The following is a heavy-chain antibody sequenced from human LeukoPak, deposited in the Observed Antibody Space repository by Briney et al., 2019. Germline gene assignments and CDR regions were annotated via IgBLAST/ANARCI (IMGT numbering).Heavy chain of an antibody. CDR1: GFTFSSYW. D-gene: IGHD4-23*01. V-gene: IGHV3-7*01. Sequence: GGSLRLSCAASGFTFSSYWMSWVRQAPGKGLEWVANIKQDGSENYYVDSVKGRFTISRDNAKNSLYLQMNNLRAEDTAVYYCASGTGGGNPFDYWGQGTLVTVSS. J-gene: IGHJ4*02. CDR3: ASGTGGGNPFDY. CDR2: IKQDGSEN.